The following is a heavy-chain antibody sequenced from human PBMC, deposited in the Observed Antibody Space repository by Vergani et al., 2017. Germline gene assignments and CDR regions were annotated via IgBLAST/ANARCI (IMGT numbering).Heavy chain of an antibody. CDR1: GFTFSSYA. J-gene: IGHJ4*02. CDR2: IKQDGSEK. V-gene: IGHV3-7*01. CDR3: ARDVEAIVGATIDY. D-gene: IGHD1-26*01. Sequence: EVQLLESGGGLVQPGGSLRLSCAASGFTFSSYAMSWVRQAPGKGLEWVANIKQDGSEKYYVDSVKGRFTISRDNAKNSLYLQMNSLRAEDTAVYYCARDVEAIVGATIDYWGQGTLVTVSS.